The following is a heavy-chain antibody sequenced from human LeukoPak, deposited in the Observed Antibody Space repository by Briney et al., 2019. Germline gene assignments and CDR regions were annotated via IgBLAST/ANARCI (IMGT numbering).Heavy chain of an antibody. V-gene: IGHV1-46*01. CDR1: GYTFTSYY. CDR2: MNPSGGST. CDR3: ARDPTGPTSSGSHLDY. D-gene: IGHD1-26*01. Sequence: ASVKVSCKASGYTFTSYYMHWVRQAPGRGLEWMGIMNPSGGSTSYAQKFQGRVTMTRDTSTSTVYMELSSLRSEDTAVYYCARDPTGPTSSGSHLDYWGQGTLVTVSS. J-gene: IGHJ4*02.